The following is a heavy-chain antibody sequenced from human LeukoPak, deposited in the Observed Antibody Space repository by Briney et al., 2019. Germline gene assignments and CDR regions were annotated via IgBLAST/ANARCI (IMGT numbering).Heavy chain of an antibody. D-gene: IGHD2/OR15-2a*01. CDR3: AGHHPRNTVDF. J-gene: IGHJ4*02. CDR1: GTSITRTY. Sequence: SETLSLTCTVSGTSITRTYWSWIRQPPGKGLEWIAYISDIGSINYNPSLKSRVTISLDTSKNQFSLKLSSVTAADTAVYYCAGHHPRNTVDFWGQGTLVTVSS. CDR2: ISDIGSI. V-gene: IGHV4-59*08.